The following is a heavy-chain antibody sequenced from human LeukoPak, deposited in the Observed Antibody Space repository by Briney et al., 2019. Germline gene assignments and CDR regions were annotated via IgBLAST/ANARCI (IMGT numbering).Heavy chain of an antibody. CDR3: AGDLAAEYYFDY. CDR1: GFTFSSYS. J-gene: IGHJ4*02. V-gene: IGHV3-21*01. Sequence: GGSLRLSCAASGFTFSSYSMNWVRQAPGKGLEWVSSISSSSSYIYYADSVKGRFTISRDNAKNSLYLQMNSLRAEDTAVYYCAGDLAAEYYFDYWGQGTLVTVSS. D-gene: IGHD6-13*01. CDR2: ISSSSSYI.